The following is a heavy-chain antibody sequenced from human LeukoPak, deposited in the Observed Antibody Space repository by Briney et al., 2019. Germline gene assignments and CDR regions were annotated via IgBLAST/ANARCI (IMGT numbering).Heavy chain of an antibody. CDR2: IKQDGSEK. CDR3: ARVSGSGNYMDV. CDR1: GFTFSSYW. V-gene: IGHV3-7*01. Sequence: GGSLRLSCAASGFTFSSYWMNWVRQAPGKGLEWVANIKQDGSEKYYLDSLKGRFIISRDNAKNSLYLQMNSLRAEDTAVYYCARVSGSGNYMDVWGKGTTVTISS. J-gene: IGHJ6*03. D-gene: IGHD3-10*01.